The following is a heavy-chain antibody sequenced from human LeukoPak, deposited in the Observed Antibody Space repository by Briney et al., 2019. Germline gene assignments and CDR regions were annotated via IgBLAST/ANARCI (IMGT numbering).Heavy chain of an antibody. V-gene: IGHV4-39*01. J-gene: IGHJ3*02. CDR3: ASGYNSVWYGDSFDI. CDR1: SGSVSSNSYY. D-gene: IGHD6-19*01. Sequence: PSETLSLTCTVSSGSVSSNSYYWGWIRQPPGKGLEWIGSFYSSGTTYYNPSLKSRVTISVDTSKNQFSLKLSSVTAADTAVYYCASGYNSVWYGDSFDIWGQGTMVTVSS. CDR2: FYSSGTT.